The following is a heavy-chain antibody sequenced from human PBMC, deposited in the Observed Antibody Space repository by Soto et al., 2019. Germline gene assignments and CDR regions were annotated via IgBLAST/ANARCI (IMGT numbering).Heavy chain of an antibody. V-gene: IGHV4-31*03. CDR1: GGSISNGDYY. Sequence: KSSETLSLTCTASGGSISNGDYYWSWLRQPPGKGLGWIGDIYNSGSTSYSSSLKSRLIISRDTSKNKFSLTQYSVTAADTAVYYCARAPLATSRGTKAYNWFDPWGQGILVTVSS. J-gene: IGHJ5*02. D-gene: IGHD2-8*01. CDR2: IYNSGST. CDR3: ARAPLATSRGTKAYNWFDP.